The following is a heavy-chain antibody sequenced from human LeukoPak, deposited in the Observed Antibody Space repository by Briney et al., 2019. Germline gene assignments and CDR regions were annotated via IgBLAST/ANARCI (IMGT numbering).Heavy chain of an antibody. CDR2: ISSSSSYI. CDR1: GFTFSSYS. D-gene: IGHD6-6*01. V-gene: IGHV3-21*01. CDR3: ARDIPARPRGSFDY. J-gene: IGHJ4*02. Sequence: GGSLRLSCAASGFTFSSYSMNWVRQAPGKGLEWVSSISSSSSYIYYADSVKGRFTISRDNAKNSLYLQMNSLRAEDTAVYYCARDIPARPRGSFDYWGQGTLVTVSS.